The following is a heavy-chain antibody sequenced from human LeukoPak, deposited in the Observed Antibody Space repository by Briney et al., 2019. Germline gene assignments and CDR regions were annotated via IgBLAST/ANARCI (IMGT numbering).Heavy chain of an antibody. CDR3: ARGRQWLVRRYFDY. CDR2: IDPSGST. D-gene: IGHD6-19*01. J-gene: IGHJ4*02. Sequence: SETLSLTCAVYGGSFSDYYWSWIRQPPGKGLEWIGEIDPSGSTNYNPSLKSRVTISVDTSKNQFSLKLSSVTAADTAVYYCARGRQWLVRRYFDYWGQGTLVTVSS. CDR1: GGSFSDYY. V-gene: IGHV4-34*01.